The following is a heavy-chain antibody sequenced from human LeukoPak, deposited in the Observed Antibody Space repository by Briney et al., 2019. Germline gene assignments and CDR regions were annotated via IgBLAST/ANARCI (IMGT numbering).Heavy chain of an antibody. CDR1: GCSFTSYW. D-gene: IGHD4-17*01. V-gene: IGHV5-51*01. CDR3: ARPMTTVNDAFDI. CDR2: IYPGDSDT. J-gene: IGHJ3*02. Sequence: SLXISCKGSGCSFTSYWIGWVRPLPGKGLEWMGIIYPGDSDTRYSPSFQGQVTISADKSISTAYLQWSSLKASDTAMYYCARPMTTVNDAFDIWGQGTMVTVSS.